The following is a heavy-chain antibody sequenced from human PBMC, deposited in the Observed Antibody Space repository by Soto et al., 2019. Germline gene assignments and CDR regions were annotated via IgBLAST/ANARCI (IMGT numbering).Heavy chain of an antibody. D-gene: IGHD6-19*01. CDR3: ATLLPVIAVAGSGAFDI. J-gene: IGHJ3*02. Sequence: SVKVSCKASGGTFSSYTISWVRQAPGQGLEWMGRIIPILGIANYAQKFQGRVTITADKSTSTAYMELSSLRSEDTAVYYCATLLPVIAVAGSGAFDIWGQGTMVTVSS. CDR2: IIPILGIA. CDR1: GGTFSSYT. V-gene: IGHV1-69*02.